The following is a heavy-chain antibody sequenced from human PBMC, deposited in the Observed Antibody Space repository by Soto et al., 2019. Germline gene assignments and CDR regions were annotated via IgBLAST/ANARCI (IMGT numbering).Heavy chain of an antibody. CDR1: GGSFSDYY. Sequence: QVQLQQWGAGLLKPSETLSLACAAYGGSFSDYYWSWIRQPPGKGLEWVGEIHPSVSTNYNPSLKSRVIISVDTSKNQFSLKLNSVTAADTAVYYCARSSGSWPRNWFDPWGQGTQVTVSS. CDR3: ARSSGSWPRNWFDP. CDR2: IHPSVST. V-gene: IGHV4-34*01. J-gene: IGHJ5*02. D-gene: IGHD1-26*01.